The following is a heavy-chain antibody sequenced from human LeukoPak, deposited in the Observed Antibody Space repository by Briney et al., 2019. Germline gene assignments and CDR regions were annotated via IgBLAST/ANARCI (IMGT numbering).Heavy chain of an antibody. D-gene: IGHD3-10*01. V-gene: IGHV4-34*01. J-gene: IGHJ4*02. Sequence: SETLSLTCAVYGGSFSGYYWSWIRQPPGKGLEWIGEINHSGSTNYNPSLKSRVTISVDTSKNQFSLKLSSVTAADTAVYYCARRRVNGSGSWDYWGQGTLVTVSS. CDR3: ARRRVNGSGSWDY. CDR1: GGSFSGYY. CDR2: INHSGST.